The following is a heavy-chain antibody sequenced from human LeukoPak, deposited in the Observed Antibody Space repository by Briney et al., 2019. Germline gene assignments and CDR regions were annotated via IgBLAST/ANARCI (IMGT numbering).Heavy chain of an antibody. J-gene: IGHJ4*02. Sequence: GGSLRLSCAASGFTFTSYAMSWVRQAPGKRLEWVSTISGSGDSTYYADSVKGRFTISRDNSRNTLYLQMNSLRAEDTAVYYCAKVAGTPRLGRDPIDYWGQGTLVTVSS. V-gene: IGHV3-23*01. CDR1: GFTFTSYA. CDR2: ISGSGDST. CDR3: AKVAGTPRLGRDPIDY. D-gene: IGHD2-15*01.